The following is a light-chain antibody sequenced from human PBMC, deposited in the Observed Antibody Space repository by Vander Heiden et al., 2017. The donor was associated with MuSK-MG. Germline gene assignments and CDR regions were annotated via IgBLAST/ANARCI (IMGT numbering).Light chain of an antibody. V-gene: IGLV3-19*01. CDR2: DKN. CDR1: RLRRYY. J-gene: IGLJ2*01. CDR3: NSHDSSSNQFV. Sequence: SSELTQEPAVSVVLGQKVRITCQGDRLRRYYVSWYQQNPGKAPILIIYDKNNRPSGIPNRFSGSNSGNTASLTITGPQAEDEADYYCNSHDSSSNQFVFGTGTKLTVL.